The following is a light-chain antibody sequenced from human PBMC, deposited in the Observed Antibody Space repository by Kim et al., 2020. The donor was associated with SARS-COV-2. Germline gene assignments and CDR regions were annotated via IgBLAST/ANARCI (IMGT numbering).Light chain of an antibody. J-gene: IGKJ2*03. Sequence: ASVGERVTITGRANQSNRSYLRWYQQKPGKAPKLLIYAASSLQSGVPPRFSGSGSGTDFTQNSSRLQPEDCDTYYCQQSYSTPPSSVRQETKREI. CDR3: QQSYSTPPSS. CDR1: QSNRSY. V-gene: IGKV1-39*01. CDR2: AAS.